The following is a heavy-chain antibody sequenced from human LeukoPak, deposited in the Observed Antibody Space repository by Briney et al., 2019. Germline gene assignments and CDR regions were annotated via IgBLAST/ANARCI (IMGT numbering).Heavy chain of an antibody. CDR3: ARALVHIEYSSSSYYYYMDV. Sequence: ASVKVSCKAPGYTFTSHDINWVRQATGQRLEWMGWMNPNSGNTGYAQKFQGRVTMTRNTSISTAYMELSSLRSEDTAVYYCARALVHIEYSSSSYYYYMDVWGKGTTVTVSS. D-gene: IGHD6-6*01. J-gene: IGHJ6*03. CDR2: MNPNSGNT. V-gene: IGHV1-8*01. CDR1: GYTFTSHD.